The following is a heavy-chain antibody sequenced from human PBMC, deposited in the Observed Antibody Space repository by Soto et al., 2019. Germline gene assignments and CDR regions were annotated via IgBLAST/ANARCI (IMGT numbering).Heavy chain of an antibody. D-gene: IGHD3-3*01. CDR1: GFTFSSYA. CDR3: AKDQYDFWSGYSHFDY. V-gene: IGHV3-23*01. J-gene: IGHJ4*02. CDR2: ISGSGGST. Sequence: VGSLRLSCAASGFTFSSYAMSWVRQAPGKGLEWVSAISGSGGSTYYADSVKGRFTISRDNSKNTLYLQMNSLRAEDTAVYYCAKDQYDFWSGYSHFDYWGQGTLVTVSS.